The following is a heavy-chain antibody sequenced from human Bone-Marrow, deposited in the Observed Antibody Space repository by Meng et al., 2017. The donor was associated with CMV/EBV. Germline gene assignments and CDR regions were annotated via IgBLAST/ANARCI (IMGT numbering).Heavy chain of an antibody. V-gene: IGHV2-5*02. D-gene: IGHD2/OR15-2a*01. CDR1: GFSHSTSGVG. Sequence: LTCTFSGFSHSTSGVGVGWIRQPPGKALEWLALIYWDDDKRYSPSLKSRLTITKDTSKNQVVLTMTNMDPVDTATYYCTPAPGLEEFGWGQGTLVTVSS. J-gene: IGHJ4*02. CDR2: IYWDDDK. CDR3: TPAPGLEEFG.